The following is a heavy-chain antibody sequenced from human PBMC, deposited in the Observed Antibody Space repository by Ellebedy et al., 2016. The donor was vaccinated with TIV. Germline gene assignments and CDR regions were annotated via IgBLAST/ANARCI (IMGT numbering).Heavy chain of an antibody. CDR1: GFTVNSNY. CDR2: ISVAGGT. J-gene: IGHJ3*02. V-gene: IGHV3-66*01. D-gene: IGHD1-7*01. CDR3: AGESINDADLDLWGLFDI. Sequence: GGSLRLSCAASGFTVNSNYMSWVRQAPGKGLEWVSVISVAGGTYYADSVKGRFTISRDNSRNTLFLQMNGLRAEDTAVYYCAGESINDADLDLWGLFDIWGQGTTVTVSS.